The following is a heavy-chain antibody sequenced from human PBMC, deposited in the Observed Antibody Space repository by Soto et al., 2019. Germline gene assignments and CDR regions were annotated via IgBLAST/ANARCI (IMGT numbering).Heavy chain of an antibody. Sequence: SETLSLTCTVSGGAISGYYWTWIRQPAGKGLEWIGRIYSSGGTKYNPSLNSRVDMSLDMSNNQFSLRLNSVTAADTAVYYCARGPPFSDSFSPWGQGTLVTASS. CDR3: ARGPPFSDSFSP. CDR2: IYSSGGT. D-gene: IGHD3-3*02. V-gene: IGHV4-4*07. CDR1: GGAISGYY. J-gene: IGHJ5*02.